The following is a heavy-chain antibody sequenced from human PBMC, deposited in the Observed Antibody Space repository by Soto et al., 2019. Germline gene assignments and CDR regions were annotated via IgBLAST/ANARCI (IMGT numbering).Heavy chain of an antibody. J-gene: IGHJ4*02. Sequence: ESGGGVVQPGRSLRLSCAASGFTFSSYGMHWVRQAPGKGLEWVAVISYDGSNKYYADSVKGRFTISRDNSKNTLYLQMNSLRAEDTAVYYCAKDRGGERAPIDYWGQGTLVTVSS. CDR1: GFTFSSYG. CDR2: ISYDGSNK. CDR3: AKDRGGERAPIDY. D-gene: IGHD3-16*01. V-gene: IGHV3-30*18.